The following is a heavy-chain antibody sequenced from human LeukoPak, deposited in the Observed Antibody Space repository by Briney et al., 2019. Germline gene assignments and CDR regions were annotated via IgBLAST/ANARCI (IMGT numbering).Heavy chain of an antibody. CDR3: ARAGRSYSPYYFDY. V-gene: IGHV3-21*01. Sequence: GGSLRLSCAASGFTFSSYSMNWVRQAPGKGLEWVSSVSSRSTYIYYADSVEGRFTISRDNAKNSMYLQMNSLRAEDTAVYYCARAGRSYSPYYFDYWGQGTLVTVSS. CDR2: VSSRSTYI. D-gene: IGHD3-10*01. CDR1: GFTFSSYS. J-gene: IGHJ4*02.